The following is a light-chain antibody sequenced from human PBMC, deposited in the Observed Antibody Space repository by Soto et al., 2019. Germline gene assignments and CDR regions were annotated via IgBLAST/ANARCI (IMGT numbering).Light chain of an antibody. CDR3: SSYTGSSTV. CDR2: DVN. CDR1: SSDVGGYNY. Sequence: QSALTQPASVSGSPGQSITISCTGTSSDVGGYNYVSWYQQHPGKAPKFMIYDVNNRPSGASNRFSGSKSGNTASLTISGLQAEDEADYYCSSYTGSSTVFGGGTKLTVL. V-gene: IGLV2-14*01. J-gene: IGLJ2*01.